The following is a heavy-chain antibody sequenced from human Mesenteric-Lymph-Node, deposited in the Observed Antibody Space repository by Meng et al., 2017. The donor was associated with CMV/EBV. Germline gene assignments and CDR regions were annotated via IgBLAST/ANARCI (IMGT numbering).Heavy chain of an antibody. J-gene: IGHJ4*02. CDR3: AREGRYYGSGSEH. Sequence: CKASGYTFTNYDMHWVLQAPGQSLEWMGWLNGDNGDTKYSQKFQGRVTITRDTSANTAYMELSSLRSEDTAVYYCAREGRYYGSGSEHWGQGTLVTVSS. CDR2: LNGDNGDT. V-gene: IGHV1-3*01. CDR1: GYTFTNYD. D-gene: IGHD3-10*01.